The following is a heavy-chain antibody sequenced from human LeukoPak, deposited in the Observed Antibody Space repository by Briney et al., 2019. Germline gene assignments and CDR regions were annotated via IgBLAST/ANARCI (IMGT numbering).Heavy chain of an antibody. D-gene: IGHD6-13*01. J-gene: IGHJ4*02. CDR2: MNSNSGNS. CDR1: RYTFTSYE. Sequence: GSVKVSCKASRYTFTSYEIKWVRQATGQEREWVGWMNSNSGNSGYAQKFQGRATMTRNTCISTDYMELSSLRSEDTAVYYRARGVRAAAGRGLVYWGQGTLVTVSS. V-gene: IGHV1-8*01. CDR3: ARGVRAAAGRGLVY.